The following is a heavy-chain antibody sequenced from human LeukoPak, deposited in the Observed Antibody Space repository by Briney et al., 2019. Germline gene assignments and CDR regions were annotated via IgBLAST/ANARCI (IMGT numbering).Heavy chain of an antibody. Sequence: ASVKVSCKASGYTFTSYGISWVRQAPGQGLEWMGWISAYNGNTNYAQKLQGRVTMITDTSTSTAYMELRSLRSDDTAVYYCARGGASVVAATTRPENWFDPWGQGTLVTVSS. D-gene: IGHD2-15*01. V-gene: IGHV1-18*01. J-gene: IGHJ5*02. CDR2: ISAYNGNT. CDR3: ARGGASVVAATTRPENWFDP. CDR1: GYTFTSYG.